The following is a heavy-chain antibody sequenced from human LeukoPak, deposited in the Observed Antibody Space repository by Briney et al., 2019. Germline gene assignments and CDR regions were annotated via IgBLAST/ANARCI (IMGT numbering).Heavy chain of an antibody. CDR2: IYHSGST. D-gene: IGHD6-19*01. J-gene: IGHJ6*03. CDR3: ARGLVEGSGWKYYYYYYYMDV. CDR1: GYSISSGYY. Sequence: SETLSLTCTVSGYSISSGYYWGWIRQPPGKGLEWIGSIYHSGSTYYNPSLKSRVTISVDTSKNQFSLKLSSVTAADTAVYYCARGLVEGSGWKYYYYYYYMDVWGKGTTVTVSS. V-gene: IGHV4-38-2*02.